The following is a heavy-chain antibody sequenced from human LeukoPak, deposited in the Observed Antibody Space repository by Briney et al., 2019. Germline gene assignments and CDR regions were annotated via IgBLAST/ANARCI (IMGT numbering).Heavy chain of an antibody. J-gene: IGHJ6*02. CDR1: GFTFGDYY. V-gene: IGHV3-11*01. CDR2: ISSRGDSL. Sequence: GGSLRLSCAASGFTFGDYYMTWIRQAPGKGLEWLSFISSRGDSLYYADSVRGRFTISRDNANNSLFLQMNSLRAEDTAVYYCAREVVIVPDYFYYGLDVWGQGTTDSVSS. CDR3: AREVVIVPDYFYYGLDV. D-gene: IGHD2/OR15-2a*01.